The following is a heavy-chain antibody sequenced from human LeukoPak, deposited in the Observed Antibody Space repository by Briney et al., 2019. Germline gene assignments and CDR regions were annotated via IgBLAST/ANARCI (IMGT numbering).Heavy chain of an antibody. CDR3: ARDWETDSYGYVNGAFDI. J-gene: IGHJ3*02. D-gene: IGHD5-18*01. V-gene: IGHV4-4*07. CDR1: GGSISSYY. Sequence: SETLSLTCTVSGGSISSYYWSWIRQPAGKGLEWIGRIYTSGSTYYNPSLKSRVTMSVDTSKNQFSLKLSSVTAADTAVYYCARDWETDSYGYVNGAFDIWGQGTMVTVSS. CDR2: IYTSGST.